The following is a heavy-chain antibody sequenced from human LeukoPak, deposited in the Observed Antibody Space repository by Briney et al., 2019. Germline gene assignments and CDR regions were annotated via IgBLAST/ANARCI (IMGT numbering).Heavy chain of an antibody. Sequence: GASVKVSCKASGYTFTSYGISWVRQAPGQGLEWMGWMSAYNGNTNYAQKLHGRVTMTTDNSPSQASMELRSLRSDDTAVYYCARANYDFWSGYYLTTSFSPHWFDPWGQGTLVTVSS. V-gene: IGHV1-18*01. J-gene: IGHJ5*02. D-gene: IGHD3-3*01. CDR2: MSAYNGNT. CDR3: ARANYDFWSGYYLTTSFSPHWFDP. CDR1: GYTFTSYG.